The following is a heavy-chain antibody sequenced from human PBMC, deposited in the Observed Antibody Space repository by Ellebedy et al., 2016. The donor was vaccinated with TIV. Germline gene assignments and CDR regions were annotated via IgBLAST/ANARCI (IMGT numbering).Heavy chain of an antibody. CDR3: AREAINYGTNSYYFDY. Sequence: GESLKISCAASGFTFSSYNMNWVRQAPGKGLEWVSSISSSSSYIYYADSVKGRFTFSRDNAKNSLYLQMNSLRAEDTAVYYCAREAINYGTNSYYFDYWGQGTLVAVSS. CDR1: GFTFSSYN. J-gene: IGHJ4*02. V-gene: IGHV3-21*01. CDR2: ISSSSSYI. D-gene: IGHD2-8*01.